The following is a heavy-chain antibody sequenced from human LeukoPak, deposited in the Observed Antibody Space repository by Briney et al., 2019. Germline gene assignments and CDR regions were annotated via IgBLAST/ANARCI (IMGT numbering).Heavy chain of an antibody. CDR1: GFTFSGSW. J-gene: IGHJ4*02. CDR2: ISGSGGTT. CDR3: AKEYSGFSDYFDS. D-gene: IGHD5-12*01. V-gene: IGHV3-23*01. Sequence: GGSLRLSCIASGFTFSGSWMHWVRQAPGKGLEWVSGISGSGGTTYFADSVKGRFIISRDNSKNTLYLQMNGLRAEDTAVYYCAKEYSGFSDYFDSWGQGTLVTVSS.